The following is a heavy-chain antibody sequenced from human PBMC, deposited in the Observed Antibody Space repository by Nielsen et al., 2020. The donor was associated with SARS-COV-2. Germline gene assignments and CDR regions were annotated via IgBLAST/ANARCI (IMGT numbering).Heavy chain of an antibody. D-gene: IGHD3-3*01. Sequence: SETLSLTCTVSGGSISSYYRSWIRQPPGKGLEWIGYIYYSGSTNYNPSLKSRVTISVDTSKNQFSLKLSSVTAADTAVYYCARNYDFWRGTNWFDPWGQGTLVTVSS. V-gene: IGHV4-59*08. J-gene: IGHJ5*02. CDR2: IYYSGST. CDR1: GGSISSYY. CDR3: ARNYDFWRGTNWFDP.